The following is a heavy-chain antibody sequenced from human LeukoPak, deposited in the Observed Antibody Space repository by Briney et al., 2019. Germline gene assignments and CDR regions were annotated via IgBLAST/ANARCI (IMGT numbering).Heavy chain of an antibody. Sequence: PSETLSLTCTVSGGSISSYYWSWIRQPPGKGLEWIGYIYYSGSTNYNPSHKSRVTISVDTSKNQFSLKLSSVTAADTAVYYCARGHRYRYFDYWGQGTLVTVSS. J-gene: IGHJ4*02. CDR2: IYYSGST. D-gene: IGHD1-1*01. CDR1: GGSISSYY. V-gene: IGHV4-59*01. CDR3: ARGHRYRYFDY.